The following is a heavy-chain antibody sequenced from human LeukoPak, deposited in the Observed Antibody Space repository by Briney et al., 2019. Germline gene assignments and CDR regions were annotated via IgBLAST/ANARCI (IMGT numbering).Heavy chain of an antibody. CDR2: IHYNGGT. CDR1: SGSISSSSFY. J-gene: IGHJ4*02. D-gene: IGHD3-10*01. Sequence: SETLSLTCTISSGSISSSSFYWGWIRQPPGEGLEWIGSIHYNGGTYYNPSLKSRVTISVDTSKNQFSLKLSSVTAADTAVYYCARQSTSGSYYRRGFGYWGQGTLVTVSS. V-gene: IGHV4-39*01. CDR3: ARQSTSGSYYRRGFGY.